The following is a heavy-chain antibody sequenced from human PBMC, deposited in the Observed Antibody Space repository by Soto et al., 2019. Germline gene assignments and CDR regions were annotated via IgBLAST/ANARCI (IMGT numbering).Heavy chain of an antibody. V-gene: IGHV1-2*02. CDR3: ARGGITYFGVVDH. D-gene: IGHD3-3*01. Sequence: ASVKVSCKASGYAFADYYMHWVRQAPGQGLEWMGWINPKSGDTHYAQKFQGRVTMTRGTSVSTAYMELSRLKSDDTAVYYCARGGITYFGVVDHWGQGTLVTVSS. CDR1: GYAFADYY. CDR2: INPKSGDT. J-gene: IGHJ4*02.